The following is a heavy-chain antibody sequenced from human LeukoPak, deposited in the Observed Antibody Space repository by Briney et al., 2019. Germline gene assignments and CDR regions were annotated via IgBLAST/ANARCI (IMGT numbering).Heavy chain of an antibody. CDR2: ISWNSGTI. V-gene: IGHV3-9*01. Sequence: GRSLRLSCATSGFTFDDYAMHWVRQAPGKGLEWVSGISWNSGTIGYADSVKGRFTLPRANAKNSLYLQMNSLRPQDTALYTCAKELAGYYYYRMDVWGQGTKVTVSS. CDR3: AKELAGYYYYRMDV. CDR1: GFTFDDYA. J-gene: IGHJ6*02. D-gene: IGHD2-15*01.